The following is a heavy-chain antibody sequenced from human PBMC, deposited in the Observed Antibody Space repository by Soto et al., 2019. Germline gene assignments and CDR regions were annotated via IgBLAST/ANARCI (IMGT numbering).Heavy chain of an antibody. Sequence: ILSLTCTVSGGSIRNVYWSWIRQPPGKGLEWIGFIFHSGNAKYNPSLKSRVTMSVDTSKNQFSLSLDSVTAADTAVYFCARAHAPTLPFDYWGQGTLVTVSS. CDR3: ARAHAPTLPFDY. CDR2: IFHSGNA. D-gene: IGHD2-15*01. V-gene: IGHV4-59*01. CDR1: GGSIRNVY. J-gene: IGHJ4*02.